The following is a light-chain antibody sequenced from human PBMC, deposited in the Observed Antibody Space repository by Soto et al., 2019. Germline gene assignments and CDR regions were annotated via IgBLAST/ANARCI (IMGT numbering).Light chain of an antibody. J-gene: IGKJ5*01. Sequence: DIQMTQSPSPLSASVGDRVTITCRASQDISNYLNWYQQRPGKAPKLLIYDASNLERGVPSRFSGTRSGTHFTFAITGLQPEDVATYYCQQSDSLPITFGQGTRLEI. CDR3: QQSDSLPIT. V-gene: IGKV1-33*01. CDR2: DAS. CDR1: QDISNY.